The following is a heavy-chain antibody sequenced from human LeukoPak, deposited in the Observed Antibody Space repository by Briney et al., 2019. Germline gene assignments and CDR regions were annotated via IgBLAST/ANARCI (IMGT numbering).Heavy chain of an antibody. CDR3: AKEGYCSGGSCYGLDY. J-gene: IGHJ4*02. CDR2: ISYDGSNK. D-gene: IGHD2-15*01. CDR1: GFTFSSYG. V-gene: IGHV3-30*18. Sequence: GGSLRPSCAASGFTFSSYGMHWVRQAPGKGLEWVAVISYDGSNKYYADSVKGRFTISRDNSKNTLYLQMNSLRAEDTAVYYCAKEGYCSGGSCYGLDYWGQGALVTVSS.